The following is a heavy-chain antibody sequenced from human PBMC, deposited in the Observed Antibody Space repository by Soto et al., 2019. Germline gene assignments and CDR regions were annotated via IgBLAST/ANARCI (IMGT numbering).Heavy chain of an antibody. Sequence: PSQLMPVRSSVAGGSGVDLGGYWIWIQKPPGKGLEWIGYMAFDGRTNYNPSLNSRVTISQDTSKNQFSLKLGSVTAADTAIYYCASLPDISGWPFAFWGQGTLVTGS. CDR2: MAFDGRT. J-gene: IGHJ4*02. V-gene: IGHV4-61*08. CDR3: ASLPDISGWPFAF. D-gene: IGHD6-19*01. CDR1: GGSGVDLGGY.